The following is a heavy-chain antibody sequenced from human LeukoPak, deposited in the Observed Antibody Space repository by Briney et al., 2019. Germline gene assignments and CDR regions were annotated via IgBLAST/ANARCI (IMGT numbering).Heavy chain of an antibody. CDR3: ARDLSPVVRASPMGY. Sequence: GGSLRLSCAASGFTFSSYEMNWVRQAPGKGLEWLLYISSSGSIIYYADSVKGRFTISRDTSKNTLYLQMNSLRAEDTAVYYCARDLSPVVRASPMGYWGQGTLVTVSS. D-gene: IGHD3-10*01. V-gene: IGHV3-48*03. CDR1: GFTFSSYE. CDR2: ISSSGSII. J-gene: IGHJ4*02.